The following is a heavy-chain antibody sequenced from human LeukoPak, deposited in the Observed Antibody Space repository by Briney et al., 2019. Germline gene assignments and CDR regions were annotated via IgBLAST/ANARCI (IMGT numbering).Heavy chain of an antibody. CDR3: ARVVVPGWFDP. V-gene: IGHV4-39*07. D-gene: IGHD2-15*01. CDR1: GGSISRSSYY. CDR2: IYYSGST. Sequence: SETLSLTCTVSGGSISRSSYYWGWIRQPPGKGLEWIGNIYYSGSTYYNPSLKSRVTISVDTSNNQFSLKLSSVTAADTAVYYCARVVVPGWFDPWGQGTLVTVSS. J-gene: IGHJ5*02.